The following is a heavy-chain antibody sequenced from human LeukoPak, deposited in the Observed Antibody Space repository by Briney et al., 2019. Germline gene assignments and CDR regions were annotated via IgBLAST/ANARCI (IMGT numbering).Heavy chain of an antibody. J-gene: IGHJ4*02. Sequence: GASVKVSCKASGGTFSSYAISWMRQAPGQGLEWMGGIIPIFGTANYAQKFQGRVTMTRDMSTSTVYMELSSLRSEDTAVYYCAREAHRWGQGTLVTVSS. CDR2: IIPIFGTA. V-gene: IGHV1-69*05. CDR1: GGTFSSYA. CDR3: AREAHR.